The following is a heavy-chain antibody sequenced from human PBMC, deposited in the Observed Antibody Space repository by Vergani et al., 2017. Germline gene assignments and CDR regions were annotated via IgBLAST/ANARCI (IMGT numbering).Heavy chain of an antibody. V-gene: IGHV1-24*01. Sequence: QVQLVQSGSEVRKPGASVKVSCQVSGYSLTELTIHWVRHAPGKGLEWMGGFDPEHGEVTFAHHIQGRVTMTEDRSTDTDYMELSSLRPEDTALYYCEIVTDYYDSSGYYLDYWGQGTLVTVSS. CDR2: FDPEHGEV. CDR1: GYSLTELT. D-gene: IGHD3-22*01. CDR3: EIVTDYYDSSGYYLDY. J-gene: IGHJ4*02.